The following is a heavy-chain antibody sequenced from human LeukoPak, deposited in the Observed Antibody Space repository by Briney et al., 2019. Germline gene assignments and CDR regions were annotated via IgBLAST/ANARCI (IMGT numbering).Heavy chain of an antibody. V-gene: IGHV1-3*01. CDR1: GYTFTSYA. J-gene: IGHJ4*02. CDR2: IHAGTGHT. Sequence: ASVKVSCKTSGYTFTSYAIHWVRQAPGQRLEWLGWIHAGTGHTKYSQTFQGRVTITGDTSASTAYMELSSLRSEDTAVYYCTKGRSSTWEIFDFWGQGTLVIVSS. D-gene: IGHD2-2*01. CDR3: TKGRSSTWEIFDF.